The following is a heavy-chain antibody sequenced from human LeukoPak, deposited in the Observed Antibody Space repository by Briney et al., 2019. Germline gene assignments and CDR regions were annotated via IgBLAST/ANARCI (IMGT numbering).Heavy chain of an antibody. CDR1: GVSISSGGYY. D-gene: IGHD3-10*01. V-gene: IGHV4-31*03. CDR2: IYNSGSA. CDR3: ARVNYGSATKEDY. Sequence: SQTLSLTCTVSGVSISSGGYYWSWIRQHPGKGLEWIGYIYNSGSAYYNPSLKSRVTISVDTSENQFSLKLRSVTAADTDVYYCARVNYGSATKEDYWGQGTLVTVSS. J-gene: IGHJ4*02.